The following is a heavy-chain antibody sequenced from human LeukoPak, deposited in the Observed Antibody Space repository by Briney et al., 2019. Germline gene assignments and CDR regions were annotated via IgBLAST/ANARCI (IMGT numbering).Heavy chain of an antibody. CDR2: IYYSGST. J-gene: IGHJ4*02. D-gene: IGHD3-10*01. CDR1: GGSISSGDYY. V-gene: IGHV4-30-4*08. CDR3: ARAPTMVRGVIFDY. Sequence: PSETLSLTCTVSGGSISSGDYYWSWIRQPPGKGLEWIGYIYYSGSTYYNPSLKSRVTISVDTSKNQFSLKLSSVTAADTAVYYCARAPTMVRGVIFDYWGQGTLVTVSS.